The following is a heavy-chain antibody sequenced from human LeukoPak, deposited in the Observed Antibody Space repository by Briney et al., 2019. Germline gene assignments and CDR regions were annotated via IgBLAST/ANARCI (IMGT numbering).Heavy chain of an antibody. D-gene: IGHD6-19*01. J-gene: IGHJ4*02. CDR1: GGSISSSSYY. Sequence: PSETLSLTCTVSGGSISSSSYYWGWIRQPPGKGLEWIGSIYYSGSTYYNPSLKSRVTISVDTSKNQFSLKLSSVTAADTAVYYCARQTRRLVGFFDYRGQGTLVTVSS. CDR3: ARQTRRLVGFFDY. CDR2: IYYSGST. V-gene: IGHV4-39*01.